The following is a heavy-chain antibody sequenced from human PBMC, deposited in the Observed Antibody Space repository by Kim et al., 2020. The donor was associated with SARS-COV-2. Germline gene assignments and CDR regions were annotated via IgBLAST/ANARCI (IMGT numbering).Heavy chain of an antibody. Sequence: SETLSLTCTVSGGSISSGGYYWSWIRQHPGKGLEWIGYIYYSGSTYYNPSLKSRVTISVDTSKNQFSLKLSSVTAADTAVYYCARVVVYYDRWHYFDYWGQGTLVTVSS. CDR3: ARVVVYYDRWHYFDY. CDR2: IYYSGST. D-gene: IGHD3-22*01. V-gene: IGHV4-31*03. CDR1: GGSISSGGYY. J-gene: IGHJ4*02.